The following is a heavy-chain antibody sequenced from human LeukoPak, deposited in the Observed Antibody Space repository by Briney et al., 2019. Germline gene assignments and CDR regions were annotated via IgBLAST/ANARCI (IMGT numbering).Heavy chain of an antibody. J-gene: IGHJ3*02. V-gene: IGHV4-4*07. CDR3: ARDRSYYDSSGYYTDAFDI. CDR2: IYTSGST. D-gene: IGHD3-22*01. Sequence: SETLSLTCTVSGGSLSSYYWSWIRQPAGKGLEWIGRIYTSGSTNYNPSLKRLVTMSVDTSKNQFSLKLSSVTAADTAVYYCARDRSYYDSSGYYTDAFDIWGQGTMVTVSS. CDR1: GGSLSSYY.